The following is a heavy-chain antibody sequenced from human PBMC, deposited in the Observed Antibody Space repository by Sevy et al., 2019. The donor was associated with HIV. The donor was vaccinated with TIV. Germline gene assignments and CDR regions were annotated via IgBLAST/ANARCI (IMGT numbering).Heavy chain of an antibody. Sequence: GGSLRLSCAASGFTFSSYGMHWVRQAPGKGLEWVAVISYDGSNKYYADSVKGRFTISRDNSKNRLYLQMNGLRAEDTAVYYCAKDHLVAARYYYGMDVWGQGTTVTVSS. CDR2: ISYDGSNK. CDR1: GFTFSSYG. V-gene: IGHV3-30*18. D-gene: IGHD6-6*01. CDR3: AKDHLVAARYYYGMDV. J-gene: IGHJ6*02.